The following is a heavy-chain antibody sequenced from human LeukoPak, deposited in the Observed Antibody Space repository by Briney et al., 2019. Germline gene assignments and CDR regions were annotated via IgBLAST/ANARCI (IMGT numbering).Heavy chain of an antibody. CDR1: GDSISSYY. CDR3: ARGAGWYNY. V-gene: IGHV4-59*01. Sequence: SETLSLTCTVSGDSISSYYWRWIRQPPGKGLEWIGFINYSGSTTYNPSLKNRVTISGDTSKNQFSLKVNSVTAADTAVYYCARGAGWYNYWGQGTLVTVSS. D-gene: IGHD6-19*01. J-gene: IGHJ4*02. CDR2: INYSGST.